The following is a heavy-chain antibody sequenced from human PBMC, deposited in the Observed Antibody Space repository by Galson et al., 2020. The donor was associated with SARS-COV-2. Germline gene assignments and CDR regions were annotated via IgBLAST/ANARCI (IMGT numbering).Heavy chain of an antibody. Sequence: ETLSLTCAVSGGSISSSNWWSWVRQPPGKGLEWVSAIHNTGSTYYADSVKGRFTISRDNSKNTLYLQMNSLRVEDPAVYYCTRDCCSGSYYGYWGRGTLVTVSS. CDR2: IHNTGST. CDR3: TRDCCSGSYYGY. CDR1: GGSISSSNW. V-gene: IGHV3-66*03. J-gene: IGHJ4*02. D-gene: IGHD1-26*01.